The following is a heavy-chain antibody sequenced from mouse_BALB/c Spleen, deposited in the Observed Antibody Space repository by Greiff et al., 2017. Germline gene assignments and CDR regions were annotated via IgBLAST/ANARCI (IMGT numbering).Heavy chain of an antibody. D-gene: IGHD2-14*01. CDR3: ARRYLYYFDY. CDR1: GYTFTDYA. CDR2: ISTYYGDA. J-gene: IGHJ2*01. V-gene: IGHV1S137*01. Sequence: VQLQQSGAELVRPGVSVKISCKGSGYTFTDYAMHWVKQSHAKSLEWIGVISTYYGDASYNQKFKGKATMTVDKSSSTAYMELARLTSEDSAIYYCARRYLYYFDYWGQGTTLTVSS.